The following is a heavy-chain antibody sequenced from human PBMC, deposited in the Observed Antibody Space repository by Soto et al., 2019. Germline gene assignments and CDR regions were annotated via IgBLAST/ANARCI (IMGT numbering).Heavy chain of an antibody. V-gene: IGHV1-46*01. CDR3: ASRGYYDSSGYSPPAFDI. D-gene: IGHD3-22*01. CDR2: INPSGGST. Sequence: ASVKVSCKASGYPFTSYYMHWVRQAPGQGLEWMGIINPSGGSTSYAQKFQGRVTMTRDTSTSTVYMELSSLRSEDTAVYYCASRGYYDSSGYSPPAFDIWGQGTMVTVSS. CDR1: GYPFTSYY. J-gene: IGHJ3*02.